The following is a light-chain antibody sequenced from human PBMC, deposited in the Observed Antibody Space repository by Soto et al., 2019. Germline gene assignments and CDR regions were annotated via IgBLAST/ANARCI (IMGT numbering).Light chain of an antibody. J-gene: IGLJ3*02. CDR1: SGHSSYI. V-gene: IGLV4-60*02. Sequence: QSVLTQSSSASASLGSSAKLTCTLSSGHSSYIIAWHQQQPGKAPRYLMKLEGSGSYNKGSGVPDRFSGSSSGADRYLTISNLQFEDEADYYCETWDRNTWVFGGGTKLTVL. CDR2: LEGSGSY. CDR3: ETWDRNTWV.